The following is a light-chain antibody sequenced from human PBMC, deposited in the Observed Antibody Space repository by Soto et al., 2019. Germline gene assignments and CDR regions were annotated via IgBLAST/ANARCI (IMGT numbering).Light chain of an antibody. CDR3: QQYGSSPSMYT. Sequence: EIVLTQSPGTLSLSPGERATLSCRASQSVSSSDLAWYQQKPGQAPGLLIYGASSRATGIPDRFSGSGSGSDFTLTISRLEPEDFAVYYCQQYGSSPSMYTFGQGTKLEIK. CDR1: QSVSSSD. CDR2: GAS. V-gene: IGKV3-20*01. J-gene: IGKJ2*01.